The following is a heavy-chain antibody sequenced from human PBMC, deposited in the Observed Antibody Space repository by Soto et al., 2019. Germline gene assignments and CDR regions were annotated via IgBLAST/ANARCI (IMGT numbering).Heavy chain of an antibody. CDR3: SRLSRGAPGGSC. CDR1: GFSFSSYW. Sequence: PGGSLRLSCAASGFSFSSYWMIWARQVPGKGLEWLAKINQDGSEKNYVDSVRGRFTISRDNAKSSVYLQLGSLRAEDTAVYFCSRLSRGAPGGSCWRQGTLVTVPS. D-gene: IGHD2-15*01. V-gene: IGHV3-7*03. J-gene: IGHJ4*02. CDR2: INQDGSEK.